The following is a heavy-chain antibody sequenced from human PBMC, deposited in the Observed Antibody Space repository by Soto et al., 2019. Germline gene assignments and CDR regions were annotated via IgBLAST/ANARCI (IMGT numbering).Heavy chain of an antibody. CDR1: DVSIISSNW. CDR2: IYHSGNT. D-gene: IGHD2-15*01. CDR3: ARGVDCSGGSCFRGGGVYAMDL. Sequence: QVQLQESGPGLVKPSGTLSLTCAVSDVSIISSNWWSWVRQPPGKGLEWIGEIYHSGNTTYNPSLKSRVTISVDKSNNQFSLKLTSVTAADTAMYYCARGVDCSGGSCFRGGGVYAMDLWGRGTTVTGSS. V-gene: IGHV4-4*02. J-gene: IGHJ6*02.